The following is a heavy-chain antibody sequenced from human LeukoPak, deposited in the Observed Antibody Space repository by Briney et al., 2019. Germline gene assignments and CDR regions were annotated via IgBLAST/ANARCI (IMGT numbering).Heavy chain of an antibody. Sequence: RPGGSLRLSCAASGFTFSSYWMHWVRQAPGKGLVWVSRINSDGSSTSYADSVKGRFTISRDNAKNALYLQMNSLRAEDTAMYYCARKLYGSGSYYWFDYWGQGTLVTVSS. CDR3: ARKLYGSGSYYWFDY. CDR2: INSDGSST. CDR1: GFTFSSYW. D-gene: IGHD3-10*01. V-gene: IGHV3-74*01. J-gene: IGHJ4*02.